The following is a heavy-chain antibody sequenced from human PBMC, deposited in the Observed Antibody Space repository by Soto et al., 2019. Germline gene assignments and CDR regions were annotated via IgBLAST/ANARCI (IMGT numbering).Heavy chain of an antibody. V-gene: IGHV3-48*03. J-gene: IGHJ3*01. CDR2: IGGSGGTK. Sequence: GGSLRLSCGASGVTFSSYEMNWVRQAPGKGLEWISYIGGSGGTKYSADSVKGRFTISRDNAQNSLYLQMNSLRVEDTAVYYCVRDRGGDVGQFLFPDGLDFWGPGTMVTVSS. D-gene: IGHD3-10*01. CDR1: GVTFSSYE. CDR3: VRDRGGDVGQFLFPDGLDF.